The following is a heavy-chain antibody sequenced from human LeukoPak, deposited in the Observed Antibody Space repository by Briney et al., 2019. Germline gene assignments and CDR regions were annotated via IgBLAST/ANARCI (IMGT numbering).Heavy chain of an antibody. Sequence: ASVKVSCKASGYTFTDYYIYWVRQAPGQGLEWMGWINPDSGGTYYAQKFQDWVTMTRDTSISTAYMELRRLRSDDTAVYYCARVRSEDNDWYGYGYWGQGSLVTVSS. CDR3: ARVRSEDNDWYGYGY. J-gene: IGHJ4*02. CDR2: INPDSGGT. V-gene: IGHV1-2*04. CDR1: GYTFTDYY. D-gene: IGHD5-18*01.